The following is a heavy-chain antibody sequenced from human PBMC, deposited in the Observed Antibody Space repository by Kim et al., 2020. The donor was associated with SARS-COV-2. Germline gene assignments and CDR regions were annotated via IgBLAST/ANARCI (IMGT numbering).Heavy chain of an antibody. D-gene: IGHD3-10*01. V-gene: IGHV1-69*13. CDR1: GGTFSSYA. CDR2: IIPIFGTA. J-gene: IGHJ4*02. Sequence: SVKVSCKASGGTFSSYAISWVRQAPGQGLEWMGGIIPIFGTANYAQKFQGRVTITADESTSTAYMELSSLRSEDTAVYYCARGGVNYYGSGSYPPFDYWGQGTLVTVSS. CDR3: ARGGVNYYGSGSYPPFDY.